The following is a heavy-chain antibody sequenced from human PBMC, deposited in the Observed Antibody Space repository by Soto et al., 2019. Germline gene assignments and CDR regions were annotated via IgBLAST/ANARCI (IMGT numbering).Heavy chain of an antibody. CDR1: GFTFSSYW. D-gene: IGHD5-18*01. J-gene: IGHJ6*02. Sequence: EVQLVESGGGLVQPGGSLRLSCAASGFTFSSYWMSWVLQAPGKGLEWVANIKQDGSEKYYVDSVKGRFTISRDNAKNSLYLQMNSLRAEDTAVYYCARGGGYSYGYYYYYGMDVWGQGTTVTVSS. V-gene: IGHV3-7*05. CDR2: IKQDGSEK. CDR3: ARGGGYSYGYYYYYGMDV.